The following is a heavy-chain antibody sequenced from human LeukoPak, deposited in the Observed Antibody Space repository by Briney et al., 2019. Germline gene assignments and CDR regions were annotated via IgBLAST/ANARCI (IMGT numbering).Heavy chain of an antibody. CDR1: GCTFSCSA. V-gene: IGHV3-64*01. CDR3: ERGIGCRGGSCYSEALIAAPH. CDR2: VTSDGGST. J-gene: IGHJ4*02. Sequence: GGSLRLSCAGSGCTFSCSAMQWVRQAPGKGLEYVSSVTSDGGSTNYANSVKGRFTISRDNSKKTLFLQMGNLRSEDTGVYFCERGIGCRGGSCYSEALIAAPHWGLGTLVSVAS. D-gene: IGHD2-15*01.